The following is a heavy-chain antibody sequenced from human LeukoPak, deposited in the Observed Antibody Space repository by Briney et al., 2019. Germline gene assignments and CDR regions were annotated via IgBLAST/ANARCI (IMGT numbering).Heavy chain of an antibody. D-gene: IGHD3-22*01. V-gene: IGHV4-31*03. Sequence: SETLSLNCTVSGGSISSGGYYWSWIRQHPGRGLEWIGYNYYSGSTYYNPSLKSRVTISVDTSKNQFSLKLSSVTAADTAVYYCATRYYDSSGYYFLDAFDIWGQGTMVTVSS. J-gene: IGHJ3*02. CDR2: NYYSGST. CDR3: ATRYYDSSGYYFLDAFDI. CDR1: GGSISSGGYY.